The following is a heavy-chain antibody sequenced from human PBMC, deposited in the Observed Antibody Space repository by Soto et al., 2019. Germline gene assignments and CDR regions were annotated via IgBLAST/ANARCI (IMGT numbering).Heavy chain of an antibody. CDR3: ARGGRDAYNWFDP. D-gene: IGHD3-16*01. J-gene: IGHJ5*02. Sequence: EAQLVESGGGLVQPGGSLRVSCAVSGFTFSSYWMSWVRQAPGKGLEWVAKITQDGSEKDYVDSVKGRFTISRDNANNSLWLNMYSLRAEDTAVYYCARGGRDAYNWFDPWGQGTLVTVSS. CDR1: GFTFSSYW. CDR2: ITQDGSEK. V-gene: IGHV3-7*01.